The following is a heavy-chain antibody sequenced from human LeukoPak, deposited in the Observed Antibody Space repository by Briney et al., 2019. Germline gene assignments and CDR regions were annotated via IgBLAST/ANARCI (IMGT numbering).Heavy chain of an antibody. J-gene: IGHJ4*02. V-gene: IGHV4-59*08. CDR1: GGSISGYY. CDR2: IYYSGST. CDR3: ARLAYGYYFDY. Sequence: PSETLSLTCTVSGGSISGYYWSWIRQPPGKGLEWIGYIYYSGSTNYNPSLKSRVTISVDTSKNQFSLKLSSVTAADTAVYYCARLAYGYYFDYWGQGTLATVSS. D-gene: IGHD2-21*01.